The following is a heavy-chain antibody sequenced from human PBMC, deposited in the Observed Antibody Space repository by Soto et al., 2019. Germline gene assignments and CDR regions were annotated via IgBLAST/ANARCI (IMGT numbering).Heavy chain of an antibody. D-gene: IGHD3-16*02. V-gene: IGHV4-4*02. J-gene: IGHJ3*01. CDR1: GGSISSENW. CDR2: IHHSGIT. CDR3: ARGFLCLWGRYRHESGDDSFDV. Sequence: VQVQESGPGVVKPSGTLSLICTVSGGSISSENWWSWVRQPPGKGLEWIGEIHHSGITTYSPSLKSRVTISVDKTKTQVSLNLNSVTAADTAVYYCARGFLCLWGRYRHESGDDSFDVWGQGTTVTVTA.